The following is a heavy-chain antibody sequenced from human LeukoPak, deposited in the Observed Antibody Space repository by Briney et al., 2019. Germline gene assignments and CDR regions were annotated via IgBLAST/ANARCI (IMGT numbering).Heavy chain of an antibody. J-gene: IGHJ3*02. CDR1: GGSISSYY. CDR2: TYYSGST. CDR3: ARARYYYDSRSAFDI. D-gene: IGHD3-22*01. V-gene: IGHV4-59*01. Sequence: PSETLSLTCTVSGGSISSYYWSWIRQPPGKGLEWIGYTYYSGSTNYNPSLKSRVTISVDTSKNHFSLKLSSVTAADTAVYYCARARYYYDSRSAFDIWGQGTMVTVSS.